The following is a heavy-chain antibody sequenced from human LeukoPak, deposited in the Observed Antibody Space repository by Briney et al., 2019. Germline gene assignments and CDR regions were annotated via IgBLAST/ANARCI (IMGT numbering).Heavy chain of an antibody. D-gene: IGHD7-27*01. V-gene: IGHV3-30*18. CDR3: AKDYLGGSHTFDI. CDR1: GFTFSNYG. Sequence: GRSLRLSCVVSGFTFSNYGMHWVRQAPGKGLEWVAVISNDGSNKHYADPVKGRFTISRDTSKNTLYLQMTSLRGEDTAVYYCAKDYLGGSHTFDIWGQGTMVTVSS. J-gene: IGHJ3*02. CDR2: ISNDGSNK.